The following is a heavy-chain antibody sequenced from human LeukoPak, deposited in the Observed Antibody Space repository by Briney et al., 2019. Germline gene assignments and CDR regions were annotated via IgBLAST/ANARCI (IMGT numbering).Heavy chain of an antibody. CDR3: AKGVSGYQGGWFDP. V-gene: IGHV3-9*01. CDR2: ISWSSGSI. D-gene: IGHD3-22*01. J-gene: IGHJ5*02. Sequence: GRSLRLSCAASGFTFDDYAMHWVRQAPGKGLEWVSGISWSSGSIGYADSVKGRFTISRDNAKNSLYLQMNSLRAEDTALYYCAKGVSGYQGGWFDPWGQGTLVTVSS. CDR1: GFTFDDYA.